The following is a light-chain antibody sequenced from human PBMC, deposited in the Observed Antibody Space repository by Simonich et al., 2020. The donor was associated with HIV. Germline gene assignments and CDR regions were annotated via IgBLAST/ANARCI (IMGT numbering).Light chain of an antibody. CDR2: DAS. CDR3: QQRSNYPIT. Sequence: EIVFTQSPATLSLSPGQSATLSCRASQIVSSYLAWYQQKPGQAPRLLIYDASNRATGIPARFSGSGSGTDFTLTISSLEPEDFAVYYCQQRSNYPITFGQGTRLEIK. CDR1: QIVSSY. J-gene: IGKJ5*01. V-gene: IGKV3-11*01.